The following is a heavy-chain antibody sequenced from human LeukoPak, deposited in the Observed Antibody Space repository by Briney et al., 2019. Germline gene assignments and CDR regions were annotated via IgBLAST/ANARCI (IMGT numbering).Heavy chain of an antibody. J-gene: IGHJ4*02. V-gene: IGHV3-7*05. CDR3: ARDVAAFDY. CDR2: MKQDGTEK. Sequence: SGGSLRLSCAASGFTFSTYRMTWVRQAPGKGLEYVANMKQDGTEKYYADSVKGRFIISRDNAKNSLYLQMNSLRVEDTAVYYCARDVAAFDYWGQGTLVTVSS. D-gene: IGHD6-25*01. CDR1: GFTFSTYR.